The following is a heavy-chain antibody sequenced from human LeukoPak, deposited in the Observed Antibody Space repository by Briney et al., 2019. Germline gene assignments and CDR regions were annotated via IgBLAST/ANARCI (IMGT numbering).Heavy chain of an antibody. CDR1: GFTFSSYA. Sequence: GRSLRLSCAASGFTFSSYAMHWVRQAPGKGLEWVAVISYDGSNKYYADSVKGRLTISRDNSKNTLYRQMNSLRAEDTAVYYCARDRVVPAVYYYYGMDVWGQGTTVTVSS. V-gene: IGHV3-30*04. CDR2: ISYDGSNK. D-gene: IGHD2-2*01. CDR3: ARDRVVPAVYYYYGMDV. J-gene: IGHJ6*02.